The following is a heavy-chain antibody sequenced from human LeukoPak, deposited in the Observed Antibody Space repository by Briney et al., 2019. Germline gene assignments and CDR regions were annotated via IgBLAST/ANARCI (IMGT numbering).Heavy chain of an antibody. Sequence: GGSLRLSCAASGFTVSSNEMSWVRQAPGKGLEWVSSISGGSTYYADSVKGRFTISRDNSKNTLYLQMNSLRAEDTAVYYCAKGDGLLWFGELPFAYWGQGTLVTVSS. V-gene: IGHV3-38-3*01. D-gene: IGHD3-10*01. CDR3: AKGDGLLWFGELPFAY. CDR1: GFTVSSNE. J-gene: IGHJ4*02. CDR2: ISGGST.